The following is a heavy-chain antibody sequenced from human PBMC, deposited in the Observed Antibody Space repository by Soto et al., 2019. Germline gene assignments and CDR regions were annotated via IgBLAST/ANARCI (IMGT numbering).Heavy chain of an antibody. CDR1: GFTFSSYA. V-gene: IGHV3-30-3*01. CDR2: ISYDGSNK. J-gene: IGHJ4*02. D-gene: IGHD2-2*01. Sequence: GGSLRLSCAASGFTFSSYAMHWVRQAPGKGLEWVAVISYDGSNKYYADSVKGRFTISRDNSKNRLYLQMNSLRAEDTAVYYCARDNQLLCECGFDYWGQGTLVTVSS. CDR3: ARDNQLLCECGFDY.